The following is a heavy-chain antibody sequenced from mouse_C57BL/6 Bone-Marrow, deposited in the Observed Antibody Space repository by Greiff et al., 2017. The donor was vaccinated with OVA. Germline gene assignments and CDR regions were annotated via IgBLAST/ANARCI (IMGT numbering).Heavy chain of an antibody. CDR2: IDPSDSYT. CDR3: GRDGGDYDGGGFDY. Sequence: QVQLQQPGAELVMPGASVKLSCKASGYTFTSYWMHWVKQRPGQGLEWIGEIDPSDSYTNYNQKFKGKSTLTVDKSSSTAYMQLSSLTSEDSAVYYGGRDGGDYDGGGFDYWGQGTTLTVSS. V-gene: IGHV1-69*01. D-gene: IGHD2-4*01. J-gene: IGHJ2*01. CDR1: GYTFTSYW.